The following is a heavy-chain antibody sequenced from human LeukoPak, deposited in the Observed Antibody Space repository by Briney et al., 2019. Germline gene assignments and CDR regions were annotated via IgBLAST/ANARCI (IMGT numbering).Heavy chain of an antibody. CDR1: GGSFSGYY. CDR2: INHSGST. J-gene: IGHJ4*02. D-gene: IGHD3-10*01. CDR3: AREDRSGSYYKVLDY. Sequence: SETLSLTCAVYGGSFSGYYWSWIRQPPGKGLEWIGEINHSGSTNYNPSLKSRVTISVDTSKNQFSLKLSSVTAADTAVYCCAREDRSGSYYKVLDYWGQGTLVTVSS. V-gene: IGHV4-34*01.